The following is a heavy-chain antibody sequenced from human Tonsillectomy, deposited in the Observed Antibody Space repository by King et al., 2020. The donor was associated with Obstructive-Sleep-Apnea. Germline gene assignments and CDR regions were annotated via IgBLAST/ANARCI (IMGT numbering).Heavy chain of an antibody. Sequence: VQLVESGGGVVQPGRSLRLSCVASGFSFNNYGMHWVRQIPGKGLEWVTFIRYDGSNKEYADSVKGRFTISRDNSKNTRYVQMNSLRTEDTAVYYCATLSGTTSGAFDIWGQGTMVTVSS. CDR3: ATLSGTTSGAFDI. V-gene: IGHV3-30*02. D-gene: IGHD1-20*01. J-gene: IGHJ3*02. CDR1: GFSFNNYG. CDR2: IRYDGSNK.